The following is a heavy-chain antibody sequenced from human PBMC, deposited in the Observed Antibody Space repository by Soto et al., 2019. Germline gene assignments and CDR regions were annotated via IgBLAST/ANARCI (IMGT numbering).Heavy chain of an antibody. V-gene: IGHV4-59*01. CDR3: ARDRRGYYRFGGFDP. J-gene: IGHJ5*02. D-gene: IGHD3-22*01. Sequence: SETLSLTCTVSGGSISSYYWSWIRQPPGKGLEWIGYIYYSGSTNYNPSLKSRVTISVDTSKNQFSLKLSSVTAADTAVYYCARDRRGYYRFGGFDPWGQGTLVTVSS. CDR2: IYYSGST. CDR1: GGSISSYY.